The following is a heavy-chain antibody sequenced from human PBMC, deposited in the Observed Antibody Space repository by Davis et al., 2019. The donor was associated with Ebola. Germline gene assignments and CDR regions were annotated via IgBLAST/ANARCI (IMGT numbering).Heavy chain of an antibody. D-gene: IGHD3-3*01. V-gene: IGHV4-34*01. J-gene: IGHJ6*02. Sequence: MPSETLSLTCAVYGGSFSGYYWSWIRQPPGKGLEWIGEINHSGSTNYNPSLKSRVTISVDTSKNQFSLKLSSVTAADTAVYYCARERYDFWGGYYSYYYYGMDVWGQGTTVTVSS. CDR3: ARERYDFWGGYYSYYYYGMDV. CDR2: INHSGST. CDR1: GGSFSGYY.